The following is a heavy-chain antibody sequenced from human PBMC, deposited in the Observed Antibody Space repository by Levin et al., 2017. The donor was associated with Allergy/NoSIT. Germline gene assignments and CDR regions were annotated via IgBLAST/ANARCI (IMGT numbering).Heavy chain of an antibody. CDR2: IKSKTDAGTT. Sequence: GGSLRLSCAASGFTFSNAWMSWVRQAPGKGLEWVGRIKSKTDAGTTDYAAPVKDRFTISRDDSKNTLYLQMNSLKTEDTAVYYCTTLAYCSSTNCYSFDYWGQGTLVTVSS. CDR3: TTLAYCSSTNCYSFDY. J-gene: IGHJ4*02. CDR1: GFTFSNAW. D-gene: IGHD2-2*02. V-gene: IGHV3-15*01.